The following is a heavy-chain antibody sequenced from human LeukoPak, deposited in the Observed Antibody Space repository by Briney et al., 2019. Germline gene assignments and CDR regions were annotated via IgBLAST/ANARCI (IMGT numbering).Heavy chain of an antibody. CDR1: GGSISSSSYY. CDR3: ARGGYSYGYGY. D-gene: IGHD5-18*01. Sequence: SETLSLTCTVSGGSISSSSYYWGWIRQPPGKGLEWIGSIYYSGSTYYNPSLKSRVTISVDTSKNQFSLKLSSVTAADTAVYYCARGGYSYGYGYWGQGTLVTVSS. CDR2: IYYSGST. J-gene: IGHJ4*02. V-gene: IGHV4-39*07.